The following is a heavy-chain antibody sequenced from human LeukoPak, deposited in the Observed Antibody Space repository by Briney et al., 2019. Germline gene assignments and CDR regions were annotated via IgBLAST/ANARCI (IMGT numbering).Heavy chain of an antibody. Sequence: SETLSLTCTASGGSISVYYWSWIRQPPGKGXXXXXXXXXXGSTNYDPSLKSRVTISVDTSKNQFSLKLSSVTAADTAVYYCARHSKYYYDSSGSYVGYFQHWGQGTLVTVSS. J-gene: IGHJ1*01. CDR3: ARHSKYYYDSSGSYVGYFQH. CDR2: XXXXGST. D-gene: IGHD3-22*01. V-gene: IGHV4-59*08. CDR1: GGSISVYY.